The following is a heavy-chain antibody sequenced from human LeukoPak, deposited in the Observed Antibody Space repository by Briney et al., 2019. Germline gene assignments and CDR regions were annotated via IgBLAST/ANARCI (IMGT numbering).Heavy chain of an antibody. Sequence: GASVKVSCKASGYTFTGYYMHWVRQAPGQGLEWMGWINPNSGGTNYAQKFQGRVTMTRDTSISTAYMELSRLRSDDTAVYYCARAFLGGWNDVSAVLEYFDYWGQGTLVTVSS. CDR2: INPNSGGT. CDR3: ARAFLGGWNDVSAVLEYFDY. CDR1: GYTFTGYY. D-gene: IGHD1-1*01. V-gene: IGHV1-2*02. J-gene: IGHJ4*02.